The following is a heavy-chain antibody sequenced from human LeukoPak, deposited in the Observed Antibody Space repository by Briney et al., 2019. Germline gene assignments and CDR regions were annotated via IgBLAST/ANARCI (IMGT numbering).Heavy chain of an antibody. J-gene: IGHJ4*02. D-gene: IGHD1-26*01. CDR1: GFIFSDYY. CDR2: MSSTSSTK. Sequence: GGSLRLSCAASGFIFSDYYMSWVRQTPGKGLEWVSYMSSTSSTKYYADSVKGRFSISRDNAKNSLYLQMNSLRAEDTAVYYCARDLLGWELHYFDYWGQGTLVTVSS. CDR3: ARDLLGWELHYFDY. V-gene: IGHV3-11*04.